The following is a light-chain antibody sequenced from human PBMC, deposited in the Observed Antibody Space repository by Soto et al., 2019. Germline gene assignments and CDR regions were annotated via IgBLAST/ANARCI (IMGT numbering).Light chain of an antibody. CDR2: GAS. Sequence: EIVLTQSPGTLSLSPGERATLSCRASQNISNNYLTWYQQKPGQAPRLLIYGASSRATGIPDRFSGSGSGTDFTLTISRLDPEDFAVFYCQQYGSSPRTFGQGTKVEIE. J-gene: IGKJ1*01. CDR1: QNISNNY. CDR3: QQYGSSPRT. V-gene: IGKV3-20*01.